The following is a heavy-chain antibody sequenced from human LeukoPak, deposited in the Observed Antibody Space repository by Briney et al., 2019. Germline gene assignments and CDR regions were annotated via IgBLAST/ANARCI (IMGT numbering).Heavy chain of an antibody. CDR1: GGTFSSYT. D-gene: IGHD1-7*01. J-gene: IGHJ6*03. V-gene: IGHV1-69*02. CDR2: IIPILGIA. Sequence: SVKVSCKASGGTFSSYTISWVRQAPGQGLEWMGRIIPILGIANYAQKFQGRVTITADKSTSTAYMELSSLRSEDTAVYYCARRAVNYLGDYYYMDVRGKGTTVTVSS. CDR3: ARRAVNYLGDYYYMDV.